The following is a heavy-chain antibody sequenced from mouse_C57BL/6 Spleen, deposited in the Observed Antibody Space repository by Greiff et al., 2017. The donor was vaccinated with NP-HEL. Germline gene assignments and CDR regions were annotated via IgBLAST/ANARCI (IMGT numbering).Heavy chain of an antibody. CDR1: GYTFTSYW. CDR3: ANYYSNYLY. D-gene: IGHD2-5*01. Sequence: QVQLQQPGAELVKPGASVKLSCKASGYTFTSYWMHWVKQRPGQGLEWIGMIHPNSGSTNYNEKFKSKATLTVEKSSSPAYMQLSSLTSEDSAVYYCANYYSNYLYWGQGTLVTVSA. J-gene: IGHJ3*01. V-gene: IGHV1-64*01. CDR2: IHPNSGST.